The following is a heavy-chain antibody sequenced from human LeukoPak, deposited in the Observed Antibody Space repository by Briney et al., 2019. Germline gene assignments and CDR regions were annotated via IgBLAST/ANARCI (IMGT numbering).Heavy chain of an antibody. V-gene: IGHV3-7*01. CDR3: TSWGDTTAEYFQR. D-gene: IGHD2-21*02. CDR1: GFTFNRCW. Sequence: GGSLRLTCVVSGFTFNRCWMNWVRQAPGKGLEWVAHINPDGRDTYYVDSVKGRFTISRDNAQNSMYLQMNSLRVEDTAVYYCTSWGDTTAEYFQRWGQGTLVTVSS. J-gene: IGHJ1*01. CDR2: INPDGRDT.